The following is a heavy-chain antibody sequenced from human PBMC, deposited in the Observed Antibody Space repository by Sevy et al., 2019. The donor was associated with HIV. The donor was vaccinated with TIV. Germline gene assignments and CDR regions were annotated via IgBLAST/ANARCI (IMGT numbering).Heavy chain of an antibody. V-gene: IGHV3-74*01. CDR2: INNDGTTI. CDR1: GFTLSSYW. Sequence: GGSLRLSCTASGFTLSSYWMHWVRQVPGKGLVWVSRINNDGTTINYADSVKGRFTISIDNAKNTLYLQMNSLRAEDTAVYYCARRTAASSGYYYFDYWGRGILVTVSS. J-gene: IGHJ4*02. D-gene: IGHD3-22*01. CDR3: ARRTAASSGYYYFDY.